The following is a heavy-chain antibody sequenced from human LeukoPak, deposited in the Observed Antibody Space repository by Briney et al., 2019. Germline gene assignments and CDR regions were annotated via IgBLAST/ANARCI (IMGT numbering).Heavy chain of an antibody. CDR2: IIPIFGTA. D-gene: IGHD3-3*01. Sequence: GASVKVSCKASGGTFSSYAISWVRQAPGQGLEWMGGIIPIFGTANCAQKFQGRVTITADESTSTAYMELSSLRSEDTAVYYCARDADFWSGYPTEYYGMDVWGQGTTVTVSS. J-gene: IGHJ6*02. CDR3: ARDADFWSGYPTEYYGMDV. V-gene: IGHV1-69*13. CDR1: GGTFSSYA.